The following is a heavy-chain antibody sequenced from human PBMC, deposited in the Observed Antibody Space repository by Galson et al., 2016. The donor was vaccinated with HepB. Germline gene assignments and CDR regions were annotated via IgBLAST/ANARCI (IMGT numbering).Heavy chain of an antibody. Sequence: SLRLSCAASGFVFSTYSMNWVRQAPGKGLEWVSSISGSSSYIHYADSVKGRFTVSRDNANNSVFLQMNSLRDEDTAVYYCTSGVAGTAFPDYWGQGTLVAGSS. CDR3: TSGVAGTAFPDY. V-gene: IGHV3-21*01. D-gene: IGHD2-21*02. CDR1: GFVFSTYS. CDR2: ISGSSSYI. J-gene: IGHJ4*02.